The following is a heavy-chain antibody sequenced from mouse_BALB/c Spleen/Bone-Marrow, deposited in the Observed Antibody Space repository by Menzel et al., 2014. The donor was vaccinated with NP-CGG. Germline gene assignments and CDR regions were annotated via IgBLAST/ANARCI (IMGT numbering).Heavy chain of an antibody. CDR2: INPSTGYT. J-gene: IGHJ2*01. Sequence: VQLLQSGAELAKPGASVKMSCKASGYTFTSYWMHRVKQRPGQGLEWIGYINPSTGYTEYNQKFKDKATLTADKSSSTAYMQLSSLTSEDSAVYYCARSRTGTYFDYWGQGTTLTVSS. D-gene: IGHD4-1*01. CDR1: GYTFTSYW. CDR3: ARSRTGTYFDY. V-gene: IGHV1-7*01.